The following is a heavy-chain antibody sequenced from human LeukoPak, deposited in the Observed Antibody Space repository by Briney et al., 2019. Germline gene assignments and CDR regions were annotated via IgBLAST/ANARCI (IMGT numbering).Heavy chain of an antibody. V-gene: IGHV4-39*01. CDR2: IYYSGST. CDR3: ARRESYNWFDP. Sequence: SETLSLTCTVSGGSISSSSYYWGWIRQPPGKGLEWTGSIYYSGSTYYNPSLKSRVTISVDTSKNQFSLKLSSVTAADTAVYYCARRESYNWFDPWGQGTLVTVSS. J-gene: IGHJ5*02. CDR1: GGSISSSSYY.